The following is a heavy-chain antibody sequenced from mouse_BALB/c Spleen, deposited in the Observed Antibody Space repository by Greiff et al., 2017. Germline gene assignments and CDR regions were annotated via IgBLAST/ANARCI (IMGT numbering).Heavy chain of an antibody. CDR1: GFTFSDYY. V-gene: IGHV5-4*02. J-gene: IGHJ4*01. CDR2: ISDGGSYT. Sequence: EVKVEESGGGLVKPGGSLKLSCAASGFTFSDYYMYWVRQTPEKRLEWVATISDGGSYTYYPDSVKGRFTISRDNAKNNLYLQMSSLKSEDTAMYYCARDKGNLYAMDYWGQGTSVTVSS. CDR3: ARDKGNLYAMDY. D-gene: IGHD2-1*01.